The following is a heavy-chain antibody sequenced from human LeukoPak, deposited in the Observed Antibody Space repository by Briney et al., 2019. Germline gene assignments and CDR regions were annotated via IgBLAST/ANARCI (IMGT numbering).Heavy chain of an antibody. Sequence: SETLSLTCAVYGGSFSGYYWSWIRQPPGKGLEWIGEINHSGSTNYNPSLKSRVTISVDTSKNQFSLKLSSVTAADTAVYYCARGYYDFWSGSLYYFDYWGQGTLVTVSS. J-gene: IGHJ4*02. CDR1: GGSFSGYY. CDR2: INHSGST. CDR3: ARGYYDFWSGSLYYFDY. V-gene: IGHV4-34*01. D-gene: IGHD3-3*01.